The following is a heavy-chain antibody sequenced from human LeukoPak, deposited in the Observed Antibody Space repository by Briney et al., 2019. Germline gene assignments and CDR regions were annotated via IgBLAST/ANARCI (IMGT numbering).Heavy chain of an antibody. V-gene: IGHV3-74*01. Sequence: GGSLRLSCAASGFTFSSYWMHWVRQAPRKGLVWVSRINTDGSSTSYADSVKGRFTISRDNAKNTLYLQMNSLRAEDTAVYYCARDRDPFISGYMDVWGKGTTVTVSS. CDR3: ARDRDPFISGYMDV. CDR2: INTDGSST. J-gene: IGHJ6*03. CDR1: GFTFSSYW. D-gene: IGHD2/OR15-2a*01.